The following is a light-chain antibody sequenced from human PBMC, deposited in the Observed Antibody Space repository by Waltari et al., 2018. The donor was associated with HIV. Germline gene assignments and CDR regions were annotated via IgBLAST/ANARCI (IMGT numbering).Light chain of an antibody. CDR1: QGVSSY. Sequence: EIVLTQSPATLSLSPGERATLSCRASQGVSSYLAWYQQKPGQAPRLLIYDASNRATGIPARFSGSGPGTDFTLTISSLEPEDLAVYYCQQRSNWHPITFGQGTRLEIK. CDR3: QQRSNWHPIT. CDR2: DAS. J-gene: IGKJ5*01. V-gene: IGKV3D-11*01.